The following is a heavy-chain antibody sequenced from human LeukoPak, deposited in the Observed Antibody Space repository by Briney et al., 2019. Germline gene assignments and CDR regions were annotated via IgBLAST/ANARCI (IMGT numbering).Heavy chain of an antibody. D-gene: IGHD3-9*01. CDR3: AGSDVDWSSGWFDL. V-gene: IGHV1-18*01. CDR1: GYTFTSYG. J-gene: IGHJ5*02. Sequence: SVTLSFKCSGYTFTSYGSSWVRQAPGQGLEWMGWISAYNGNTNYAQKLQGRVTMTTDTSTSTAYMEMRSLRSEDTAVYYCAGSDVDWSSGWFDLWGQGTLVTVSS. CDR2: ISAYNGNT.